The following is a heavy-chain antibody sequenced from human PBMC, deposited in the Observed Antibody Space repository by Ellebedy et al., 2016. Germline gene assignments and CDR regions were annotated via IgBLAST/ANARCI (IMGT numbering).Heavy chain of an antibody. D-gene: IGHD5-24*01. CDR1: GDSISRYY. CDR2: MYYSGSI. Sequence: SETLSLXXTVSGDSISRYYWSWIRQTPGKGLEWIGYMYYSGSISYNPSLKSRVTISVDTSKKQFSLELSSVTAAATAVYYCAIGLWLLVNYGMDVWGQGTTDTVSS. J-gene: IGHJ6*02. CDR3: AIGLWLLVNYGMDV. V-gene: IGHV4-59*12.